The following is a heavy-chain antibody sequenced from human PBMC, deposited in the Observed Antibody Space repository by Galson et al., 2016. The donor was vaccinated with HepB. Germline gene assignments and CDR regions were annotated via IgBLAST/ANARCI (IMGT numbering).Heavy chain of an antibody. D-gene: IGHD1-26*01. CDR2: QSGST. CDR3: ARAKSGSYREDAFDI. J-gene: IGHJ3*02. Sequence: QSGSTYYNPSLKSRLTISVDTSKNQFSLKLSSVTAADTAVYYCARAKSGSYREDAFDIWGQGTTVTVSS. V-gene: IGHV4-31*02.